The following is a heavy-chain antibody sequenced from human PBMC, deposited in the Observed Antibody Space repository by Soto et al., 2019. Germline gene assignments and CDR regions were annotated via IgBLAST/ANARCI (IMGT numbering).Heavy chain of an antibody. D-gene: IGHD2-15*01. CDR2: ISGRGDNT. J-gene: IGHJ4*02. V-gene: IGHV3-23*01. Sequence: EVQLLESGGGLVQPGESLRLSCAASGFTFGSYAMSWVRQAPGKGLEWVAAISGRGDNTYYTDSVKGRFTISRDNSRNTLHLQMNSLRAEDTAVYFCAKDLGKGGGSVFVNCGRGIQVTVSS. CDR1: GFTFGSYA. CDR3: AKDLGKGGGSVFVN.